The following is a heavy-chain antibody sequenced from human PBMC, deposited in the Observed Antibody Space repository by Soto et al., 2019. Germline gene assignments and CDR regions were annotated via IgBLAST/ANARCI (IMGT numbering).Heavy chain of an antibody. CDR1: GGSISSSSYY. J-gene: IGHJ6*02. CDR3: ARTRGANYYHYYYCIDV. Sequence: SETLSLTCTVSGGSISSSSYYWGWIRQPPGKGLEWIGSIYYSGSTYYKPSLKRRVSISVDTSKNQLSLKLSSVTAADTAVYDCARTRGANYYHYYYCIDVWGQGTTVTGSS. D-gene: IGHD1-26*01. V-gene: IGHV4-39*01. CDR2: IYYSGST.